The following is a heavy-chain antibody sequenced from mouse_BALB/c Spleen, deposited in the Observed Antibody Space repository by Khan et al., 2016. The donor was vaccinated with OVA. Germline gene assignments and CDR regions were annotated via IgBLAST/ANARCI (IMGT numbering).Heavy chain of an antibody. CDR2: INPNNGDA. CDR1: GYIFTSYY. Sequence: QVQLQQSGAELVKPGASVKLSCKASGYIFTSYYMYWVKQRPGQGLEWIGEINPNNGDANFNEKFKTKAALTVDTSSITAYIQLSSLTSDDSAVYYCTRSGYGGFAYWGQGTLVTVSA. D-gene: IGHD1-1*02. J-gene: IGHJ3*01. V-gene: IGHV1S81*02. CDR3: TRSGYGGFAY.